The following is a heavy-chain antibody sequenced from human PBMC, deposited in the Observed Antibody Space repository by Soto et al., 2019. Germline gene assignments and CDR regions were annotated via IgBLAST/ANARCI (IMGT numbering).Heavy chain of an antibody. D-gene: IGHD6-6*01. J-gene: IGHJ5*02. CDR2: ISWNSGVT. Sequence: EVQLVESGGGLVQPGRSLRLSCEASGFNFDDHAMHWVRQVPGEGLEWVSGISWNSGVTAYADSVRGRFTISRDNAKNSLHLQMNSLRAEDTAFYYCAKDMFSTSSGWFDPWGQGTLVTVSS. CDR1: GFNFDDHA. V-gene: IGHV3-9*01. CDR3: AKDMFSTSSGWFDP.